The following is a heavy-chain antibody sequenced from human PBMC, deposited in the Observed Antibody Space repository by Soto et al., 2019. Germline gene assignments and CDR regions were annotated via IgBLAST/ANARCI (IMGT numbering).Heavy chain of an antibody. J-gene: IGHJ6*02. D-gene: IGHD3-16*01. CDR3: ASWGGGARDTYYFYGMGV. CDR2: IKEDGSEK. CDR1: GFTFSSYW. Sequence: VGSLRLSCAASGFTFSSYWMSWVRRAPMKGLEWVATIKEDGSEKYYVDSVKGRLTISRDNAKNSLSLQMNSLRAEDTAVYYCASWGGGARDTYYFYGMGVWGQGTTVTVSS. V-gene: IGHV3-7*03.